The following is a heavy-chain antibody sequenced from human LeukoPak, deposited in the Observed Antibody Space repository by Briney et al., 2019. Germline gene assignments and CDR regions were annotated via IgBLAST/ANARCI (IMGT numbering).Heavy chain of an antibody. Sequence: SETLSLTCPVSGGSISSYYWSWIRQPPGKGLEWIGYIYYNGGTNYNPSLKSRVTISIDTSKNQFSLKLSSVTAADTAVYYCARVGSGSFDYWGQGTLVTVSS. CDR1: GGSISSYY. J-gene: IGHJ4*02. CDR3: ARVGSGSFDY. D-gene: IGHD6-19*01. V-gene: IGHV4-59*01. CDR2: IYYNGGT.